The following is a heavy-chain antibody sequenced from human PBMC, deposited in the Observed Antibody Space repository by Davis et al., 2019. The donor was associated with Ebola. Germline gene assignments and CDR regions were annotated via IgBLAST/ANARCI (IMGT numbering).Heavy chain of an antibody. CDR2: IGTAGDT. CDR3: GTNKYYYYGMDV. D-gene: IGHD1/OR15-1a*01. J-gene: IGHJ6*02. Sequence: GESLKISCAASGFTFSSYDMHWVRQATGKGLEWVSAIGTAGDTYYPGSVKGRFTISRENAKNSLYLQMNSLRAEDTAVYYCGTNKYYYYGMDVWGQGTTVTVSS. V-gene: IGHV3-13*01. CDR1: GFTFSSYD.